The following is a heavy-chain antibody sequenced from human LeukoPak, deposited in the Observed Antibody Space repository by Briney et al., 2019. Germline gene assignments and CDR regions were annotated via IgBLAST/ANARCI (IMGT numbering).Heavy chain of an antibody. D-gene: IGHD6-13*01. Sequence: GGSLRLSCAASGFTFSRYEMNWVRQAPGKGLEWVSYISSSGSTIYYADSVKGRFTICRDNAKNSLYLQMNSLRAEDTAVYYCASSVCIAAAGTCYYGMDVWGQGTTVTVSS. J-gene: IGHJ6*02. CDR2: ISSSGSTI. CDR1: GFTFSRYE. V-gene: IGHV3-48*03. CDR3: ASSVCIAAAGTCYYGMDV.